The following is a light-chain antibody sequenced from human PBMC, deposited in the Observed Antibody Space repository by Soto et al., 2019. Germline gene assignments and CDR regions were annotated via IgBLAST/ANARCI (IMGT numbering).Light chain of an antibody. CDR3: QQLRAT. Sequence: EIVLTQSPGTLSLSPGERATLSCRASQSVSSSYLAWYQQKPGQAPRLLIYGASSRATGIPDRFSGSGSGTDFTLTISRLEPEDFAVYYCQQLRATFGQGTKVDIK. V-gene: IGKV3-20*01. CDR2: GAS. CDR1: QSVSSSY. J-gene: IGKJ1*01.